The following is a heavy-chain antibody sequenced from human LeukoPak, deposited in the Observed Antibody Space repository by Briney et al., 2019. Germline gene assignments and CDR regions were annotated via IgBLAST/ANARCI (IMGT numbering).Heavy chain of an antibody. Sequence: GESLKISCKGSGYSFTSYWIGWVRQMPGKGLEWMGIIYPGDSDTRYSPSFQGQVTISADKSISTAYLQWSSLKASDTAMYYCARRSSVAYYDFWSGWVDVWGKGTTVTVSS. CDR1: GYSFTSYW. D-gene: IGHD3-3*01. CDR3: ARRSSVAYYDFWSGWVDV. V-gene: IGHV5-51*01. J-gene: IGHJ6*04. CDR2: IYPGDSDT.